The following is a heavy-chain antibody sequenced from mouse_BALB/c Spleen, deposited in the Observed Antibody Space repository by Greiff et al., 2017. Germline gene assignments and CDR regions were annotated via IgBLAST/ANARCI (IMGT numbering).Heavy chain of an antibody. J-gene: IGHJ4*01. Sequence: VQLQESAAELARPGASVKMSCKASGYTFTSYTMHWVKQRPGQGLEWIGYINPSSGYTEYNQKFKDKTTLTADKSSSTAYMQLSSLTSEDSAVYYCARIMITTGFHYYAMDYWGQGTSVTVSS. D-gene: IGHD2-4*01. CDR1: GYTFTSYT. CDR2: INPSSGYT. V-gene: IGHV1-4*02. CDR3: ARIMITTGFHYYAMDY.